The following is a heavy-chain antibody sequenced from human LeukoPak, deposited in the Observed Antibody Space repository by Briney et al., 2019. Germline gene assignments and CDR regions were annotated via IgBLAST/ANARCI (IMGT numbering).Heavy chain of an antibody. D-gene: IGHD2-15*01. Sequence: GGSLRLSCEASGFTFSTSGMHWVRQAPGKGLEWVAFIHYDGSIKYYADSVKGRFTISRDNSKNTLFVQMNSLRAEDTAMYYCAKENCYDSSCYPFDYWGQGTLVTVSS. J-gene: IGHJ4*02. CDR1: GFTFSTSG. CDR3: AKENCYDSSCYPFDY. CDR2: IHYDGSIK. V-gene: IGHV3-30*02.